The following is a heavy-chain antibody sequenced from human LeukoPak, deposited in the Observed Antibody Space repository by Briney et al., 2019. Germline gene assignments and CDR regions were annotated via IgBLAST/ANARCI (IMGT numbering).Heavy chain of an antibody. Sequence: SETLSLTCAVYGGSFSGYYWSWIRQPPGKGLEWIGEINHSGSTNYNPSLKSRVTISVDKSKNQFSLKLSSVTAADTAVYSCARKNIPSPRIRYSSDWNGRAFDYWGQGTLVTVSS. CDR3: ARKNIPSPRIRYSSDWNGRAFDY. CDR2: INHSGST. D-gene: IGHD6-25*01. V-gene: IGHV4-34*01. J-gene: IGHJ4*02. CDR1: GGSFSGYY.